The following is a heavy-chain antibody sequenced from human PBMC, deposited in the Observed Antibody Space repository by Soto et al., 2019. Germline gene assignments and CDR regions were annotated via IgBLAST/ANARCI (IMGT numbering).Heavy chain of an antibody. V-gene: IGHV4-39*01. J-gene: IGHJ4*02. Sequence: PSETLSLTCTVSVGSISSSSYYLGWIRQPPGKGLEWIGSIYYSWSTYYNPSLKSRVTISLDTSKNQFSLKLSSVTAADTAVYYCARHMYSSYPFDYWGQGTLVNVS. CDR3: ARHMYSSYPFDY. CDR2: IYYSWST. D-gene: IGHD6-19*01. CDR1: VGSISSSSYY.